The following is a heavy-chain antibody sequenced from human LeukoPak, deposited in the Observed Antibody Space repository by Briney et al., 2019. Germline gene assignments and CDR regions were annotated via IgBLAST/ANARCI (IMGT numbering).Heavy chain of an antibody. CDR2: ISGSGGST. J-gene: IGHJ5*02. Sequence: GGSLRLSCAASGFTFSSYAMSWVRQAPGKGLEWVSAISGSGGSTYYADSVKGRFTISRDNAKNTLNLQMNSLRAEDTAVYYCARDLGQYYDTSDNWFDPWGQGTLVTVSS. D-gene: IGHD3-22*01. CDR3: ARDLGQYYDTSDNWFDP. CDR1: GFTFSSYA. V-gene: IGHV3-23*01.